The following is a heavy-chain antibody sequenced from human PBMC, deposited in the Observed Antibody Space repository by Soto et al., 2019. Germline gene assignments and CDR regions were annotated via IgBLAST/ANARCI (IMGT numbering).Heavy chain of an antibody. CDR3: TTVLSLFGVTSMDV. J-gene: IGHJ6*02. CDR2: IKSKTDGGTT. D-gene: IGHD3-3*01. CDR1: GVTFSNAW. V-gene: IGHV3-15*07. Sequence: EVQLVESGGGLVKPGGSLRLSCAASGVTFSNAWMNWVRQAPGKGLEWVGGIKSKTDGGTTDYAAPVKGRFTISRDDSTNTLYLQMNSLKTEDTDLYYCTTVLSLFGVTSMDVWGQGTTVTVSS.